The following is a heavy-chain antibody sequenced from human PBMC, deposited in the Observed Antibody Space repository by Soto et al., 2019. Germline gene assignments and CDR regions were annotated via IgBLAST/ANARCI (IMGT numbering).Heavy chain of an antibody. D-gene: IGHD2-2*01. CDR1: GYSFTSYW. CDR3: ARHYCSSTSCYPVYYYYGMDV. CDR2: IYPGDSDT. J-gene: IGHJ6*02. Sequence: GESLKISCKGSGYSFTSYWIGWVRQMPGKGLEWMGIIYPGDSDTRYSPSFQGQVTISADKSISTAYLQWSSLKASDTAMYYCARHYCSSTSCYPVYYYYGMDVWGQGTTVTVSS. V-gene: IGHV5-51*01.